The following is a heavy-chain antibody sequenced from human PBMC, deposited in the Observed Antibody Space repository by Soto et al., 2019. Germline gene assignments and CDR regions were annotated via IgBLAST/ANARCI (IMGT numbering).Heavy chain of an antibody. Sequence: QVQLQQWGAGPLRPLETLSLTCGVSGGSFSGYYWALIRQSPGKGLEWIGEINDRGSINYNPSLKSRVSISVDTSKNHYSLHLRSVTAADTAVYYCARESHDILTGPPWVWYFDLWGRGPLVTVSS. CDR3: ARESHDILTGPPWVWYFDL. CDR1: GGSFSGYY. J-gene: IGHJ2*01. CDR2: INDRGSI. D-gene: IGHD3-9*01. V-gene: IGHV4-34*01.